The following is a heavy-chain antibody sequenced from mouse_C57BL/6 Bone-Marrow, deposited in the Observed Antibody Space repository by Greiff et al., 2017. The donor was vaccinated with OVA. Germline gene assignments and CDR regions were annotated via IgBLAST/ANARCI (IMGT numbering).Heavy chain of an antibody. CDR3: ARPYYYGEAFAY. Sequence: VKLVESGPGLVQPSQSLSITCTVSGFSLTSYGVHWVRQSPGKGLEWLGVIWSGGSTDYNAAFISRLSISKDNSKSQVFFKMNSLQADDTAIYYCARPYYYGEAFAYWGQGTLVTVSA. J-gene: IGHJ3*01. V-gene: IGHV2-2*01. D-gene: IGHD1-1*01. CDR1: GFSLTSYG. CDR2: IWSGGST.